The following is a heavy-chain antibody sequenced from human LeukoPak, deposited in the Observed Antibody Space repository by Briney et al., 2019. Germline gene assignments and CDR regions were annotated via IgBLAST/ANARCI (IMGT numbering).Heavy chain of an antibody. V-gene: IGHV3-21*01. CDR2: ISSSSSYI. J-gene: IGHJ4*02. D-gene: IGHD2-8*01. Sequence: GGSLRPSCAASGFTFSSYSMNWVRQAPGKGLEWVSSISSSSSYIYYADSVKGRFTISRDNAKNSLYLQMNSLRAEDTAVYYCARVQMLGGFDYWGQGTLVTVSS. CDR3: ARVQMLGGFDY. CDR1: GFTFSSYS.